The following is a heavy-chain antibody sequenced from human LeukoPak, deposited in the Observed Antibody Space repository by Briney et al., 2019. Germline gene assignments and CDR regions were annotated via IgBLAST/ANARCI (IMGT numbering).Heavy chain of an antibody. J-gene: IGHJ4*02. V-gene: IGHV3-30*01. CDR2: ISYEGSNK. D-gene: IGHD6-6*01. Sequence: QSGPSLSICCEAAGFTFSSYAMHWARQAPGKGLDREEVISYEGSNKYYADTVTGRFTISTYNSKNTLYMQMNSQRAEITCVHYCAREGWAYSSSSYFDYWSKGPLVTVSS. CDR1: GFTFSSYA. CDR3: AREGWAYSSSSYFDY.